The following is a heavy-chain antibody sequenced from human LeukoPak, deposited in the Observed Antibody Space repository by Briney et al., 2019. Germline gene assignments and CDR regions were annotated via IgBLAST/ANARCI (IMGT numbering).Heavy chain of an antibody. D-gene: IGHD5-12*01. V-gene: IGHV3-23*01. CDR3: AKVAGGYLYYYVDV. Sequence: GGSLRLCCAASGFTFSSYAMSWLRQAPGKGLEWVAAISGSGGSTYYADSVKGRFTISRDNSKNTLYLQMNSLRAEETAVYYRAKVAGGYLYYYVDVWGKGTTVSVSS. J-gene: IGHJ6*03. CDR1: GFTFSSYA. CDR2: ISGSGGST.